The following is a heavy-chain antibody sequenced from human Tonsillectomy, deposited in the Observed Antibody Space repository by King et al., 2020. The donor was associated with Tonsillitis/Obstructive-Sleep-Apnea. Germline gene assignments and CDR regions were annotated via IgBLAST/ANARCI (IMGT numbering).Heavy chain of an antibody. Sequence: VQLVESGGGVVQPGRSLRLSCAASGFTFSSYAMHWVRQAPGKGLEGVAVIVYDGSNKNYADSVKGRFNISRDDSKNTLYLQMNSLRAEDTAVYYCARDYSDYWGQGTLVTVSS. V-gene: IGHV3-30*01. D-gene: IGHD2-21*01. CDR1: GFTFSSYA. J-gene: IGHJ4*02. CDR2: IVYDGSNK. CDR3: ARDYSDY.